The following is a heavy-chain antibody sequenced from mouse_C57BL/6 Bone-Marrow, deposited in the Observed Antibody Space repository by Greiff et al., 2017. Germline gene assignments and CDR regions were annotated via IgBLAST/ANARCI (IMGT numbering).Heavy chain of an antibody. CDR1: GYTFTSYW. CDR3: AREDLVRYYFDY. Sequence: VQLQQPGAELVMPGASVKLSCKASGYTFTSYWMHWVKQRPGQGLEWIGELDPSDSYTNYNQKFKGKSTLTVDKSSSTAYLQLSSLTSADSAVYYCAREDLVRYYFDYWGQGTTLTVSS. CDR2: LDPSDSYT. V-gene: IGHV1-69*01. D-gene: IGHD1-1*01. J-gene: IGHJ2*01.